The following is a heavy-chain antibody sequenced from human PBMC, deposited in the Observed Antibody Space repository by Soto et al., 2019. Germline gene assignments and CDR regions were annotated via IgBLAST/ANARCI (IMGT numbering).Heavy chain of an antibody. CDR3: ANSGERRSGSYPGDY. CDR1: GFTFSSYA. CDR2: ISGSGGST. D-gene: IGHD1-26*01. Sequence: GGSLRLSCAASGFTFSSYAMSWVRQAPGKGLEWVSAISGSGGSTYYADSVKGRFTISRDNSKNTLYLQMNSLRAEDTAVYYCANSGERRSGSYPGDYWGQGTLVTVSS. J-gene: IGHJ4*02. V-gene: IGHV3-23*01.